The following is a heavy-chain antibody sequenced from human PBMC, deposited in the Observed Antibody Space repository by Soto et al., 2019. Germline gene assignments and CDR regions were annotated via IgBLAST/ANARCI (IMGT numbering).Heavy chain of an antibody. V-gene: IGHV1-18*01. CDR1: GYTFTNYG. CDR2: ICAYNGNT. Sequence: QVQLVQSGAEVKKPGGTMKVSCKASGYTFTNYGISWVRQAPGQGLEWMGWICAYNGNTNYAQNLQGRVTMTTDTSTSTSYVDLRSPRSDYTAVYYCAQDNSAYPRGPFEYGGQGTLVIASS. J-gene: IGHJ4*02. D-gene: IGHD3-22*01. CDR3: AQDNSAYPRGPFEY.